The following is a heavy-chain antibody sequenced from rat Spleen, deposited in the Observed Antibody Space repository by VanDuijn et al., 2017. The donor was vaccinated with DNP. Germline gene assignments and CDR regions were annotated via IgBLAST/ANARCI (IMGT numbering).Heavy chain of an antibody. CDR1: GFTFSNYY. CDR2: ISTVGDNG. J-gene: IGHJ2*01. Sequence: EVQLVETGGGLVQPGRSLKLSCAASGFTFSNYYMAWVRQALKKGLEWVASISTVGDNGVYRDSVKGRFMISRDDTKNTLYLQMNSLRSEDTATYYCARQTAIIRIYFDYWAQGVMVTGSS. V-gene: IGHV5-25*01. CDR3: ARQTAIIRIYFDY. D-gene: IGHD4-3*01.